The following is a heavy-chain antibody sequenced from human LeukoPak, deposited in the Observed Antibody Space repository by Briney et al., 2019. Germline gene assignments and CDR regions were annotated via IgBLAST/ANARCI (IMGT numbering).Heavy chain of an antibody. CDR1: GGSISSSSYY. D-gene: IGHD1-1*01. V-gene: IGHV4-39*02. Sequence: SETLSLTCTVSGGSISSSSYYWGWIRQSPGKGLEWIGSISYSGSAYYNPSLKSRLTISVDTSTNQFSLKLSSVTAADTAVYYCAKDLSQKYTCDYWGQGTLVIVSS. J-gene: IGHJ4*02. CDR2: ISYSGSA. CDR3: AKDLSQKYTCDY.